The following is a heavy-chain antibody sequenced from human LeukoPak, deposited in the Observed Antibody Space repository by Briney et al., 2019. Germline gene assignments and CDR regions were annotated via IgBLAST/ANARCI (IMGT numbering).Heavy chain of an antibody. CDR3: ARVYYSSSYDYWYFDL. J-gene: IGHJ2*01. D-gene: IGHD6-13*01. CDR1: GDSISSSY. CDR2: IYYSGST. Sequence: SETLSLTCTVSGDSISSSYWSWIRQPPGKGLEWIGYIYYSGSTNYNPSLKSRVTISVDTSKNQFSLKLSSVTAADTAVYYCARVYYSSSYDYWYFDLWGRGTLVTVSS. V-gene: IGHV4-59*01.